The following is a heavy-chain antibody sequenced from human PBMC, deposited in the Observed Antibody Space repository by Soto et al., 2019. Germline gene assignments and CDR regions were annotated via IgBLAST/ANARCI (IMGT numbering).Heavy chain of an antibody. D-gene: IGHD4-17*01. CDR2: IYSGGNT. Sequence: GGSLRLSCAASRFTVVSNFMSWVRQAPGKGLEWVSVIYSGGNTDYADSVKGRFTVSRDNSKNTLYLQMNSLRVEDTAVYYCTRDPPNRTTLTPFSWTGGKGTLVTVSS. V-gene: IGHV3-66*01. CDR1: RFTVVSNF. J-gene: IGHJ4*02. CDR3: TRDPPNRTTLTPFSWT.